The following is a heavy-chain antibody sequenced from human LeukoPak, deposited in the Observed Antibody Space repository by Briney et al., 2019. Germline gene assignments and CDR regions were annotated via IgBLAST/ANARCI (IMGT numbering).Heavy chain of an antibody. V-gene: IGHV4-38-2*01. CDR1: GYSISSGYY. D-gene: IGHD3-22*01. CDR3: ASDYDSSGYYYFN. CDR2: IYYSGST. Sequence: SETLSLTCAVSGYSISSGYYWGWIRQPPGKGLEWIGYIYYSGSTYYNPSLKSRVTISVDASKNQFSLKLSSVTAADTAVYYCASDYDSSGYYYFNWGQGTLVTVSS. J-gene: IGHJ4*02.